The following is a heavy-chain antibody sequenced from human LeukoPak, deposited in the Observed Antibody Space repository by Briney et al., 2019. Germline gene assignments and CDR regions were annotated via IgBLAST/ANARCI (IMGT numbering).Heavy chain of an antibody. Sequence: SEPLSLTCTVSGGSISSYYWSWIRQPPGKGLEWIGYIYYSGSTNYNPSLKSRVTISVDTSKNQFSLKLSSVTAANTAVYYCARDLGGSGSYSWFDPWGQGTLVTVSS. CDR2: IYYSGST. J-gene: IGHJ5*02. CDR1: GGSISSYY. D-gene: IGHD3-10*01. CDR3: ARDLGGSGSYSWFDP. V-gene: IGHV4-59*01.